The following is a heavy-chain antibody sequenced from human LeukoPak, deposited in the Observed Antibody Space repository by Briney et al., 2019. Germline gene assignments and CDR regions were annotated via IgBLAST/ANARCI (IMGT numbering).Heavy chain of an antibody. D-gene: IGHD3-10*01. CDR2: MNPNSGNT. CDR3: ARGAYYYPWREAFDI. Sequence: ASVKVSCKASGYTFTSYDINWVRQATGQGLEWMGWMNPNSGNTGYAQKFQGRVIMTRNTSISTAYMELSSLRSEDTAVYYCARGAYYYPWREAFDIWGQATMVTVSS. J-gene: IGHJ3*02. V-gene: IGHV1-8*01. CDR1: GYTFTSYD.